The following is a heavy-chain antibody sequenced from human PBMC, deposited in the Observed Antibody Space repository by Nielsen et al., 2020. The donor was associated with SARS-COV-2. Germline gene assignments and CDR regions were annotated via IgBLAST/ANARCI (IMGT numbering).Heavy chain of an antibody. CDR1: GFTFSSYG. Sequence: GESLKISCAASGFTFSSYGMHWVRQAPGKGLEWVAVIWYDGSNKYYADSVKGRFTISRDNSRNTLYLQMNSLRADDTAVYYCARPSPNDYVYFDVWGQGTLVTVSS. V-gene: IGHV3-33*01. CDR2: IWYDGSNK. J-gene: IGHJ4*02. CDR3: ARPSPNDYVYFDV. D-gene: IGHD4-17*01.